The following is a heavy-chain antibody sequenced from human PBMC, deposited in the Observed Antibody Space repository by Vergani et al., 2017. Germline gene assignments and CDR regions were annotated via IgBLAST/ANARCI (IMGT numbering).Heavy chain of an antibody. D-gene: IGHD7-27*01. Sequence: QVQLVQSGAEVKKPGSSVKVSCKASGGTFSSYAISWVRQAPGQGLEWMGGIIPIFGTANYAQKFHGRVTITADESTSTAYMELSSLRSEDTAVYYCARDAGDTDGFWFDPWGQGTLVTVSS. CDR1: GGTFSSYA. CDR3: ARDAGDTDGFWFDP. CDR2: IIPIFGTA. J-gene: IGHJ5*02. V-gene: IGHV1-69*01.